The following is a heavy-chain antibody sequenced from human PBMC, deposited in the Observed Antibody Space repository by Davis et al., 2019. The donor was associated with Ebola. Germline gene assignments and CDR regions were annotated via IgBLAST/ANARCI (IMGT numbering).Heavy chain of an antibody. CDR1: GFTFNSYW. V-gene: IGHV3-7*03. Sequence: GGSLRLSCAASGFTFNSYWMSWVRQAPGKGLEWVANIKQDGSEKYYVDSVKGRFTISRDNAKNSLYLQMNSLRAEDTAVYYCARALEAWGYWGQGTLVTVSS. D-gene: IGHD3-16*01. CDR3: ARALEAWGY. CDR2: IKQDGSEK. J-gene: IGHJ4*02.